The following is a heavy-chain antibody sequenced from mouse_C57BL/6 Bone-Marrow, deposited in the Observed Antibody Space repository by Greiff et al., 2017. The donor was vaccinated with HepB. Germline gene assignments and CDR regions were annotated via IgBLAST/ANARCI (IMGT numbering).Heavy chain of an antibody. V-gene: IGHV14-4*01. CDR3: TTLNWAWFAY. D-gene: IGHD4-1*01. J-gene: IGHJ3*01. CDR1: GFNIKDDY. CDR2: IDPENGDT. Sequence: LVESGAELVRPGASVKLSCTASGFNIKDDYMHWVKQRPEQGLEWIGWIDPENGDTEYASKFQGKATITADTSSNTAYLQLSSLTSEDTAVYYCTTLNWAWFAYWGQGTLVTVSA.